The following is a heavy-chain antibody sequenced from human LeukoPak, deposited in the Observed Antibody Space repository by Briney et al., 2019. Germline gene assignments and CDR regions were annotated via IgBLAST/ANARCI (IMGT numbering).Heavy chain of an antibody. V-gene: IGHV3-30*18. CDR1: GFTFSSYG. Sequence: GGSLRLSCAASGFTFSSYGMHWVRQAPGKGLEWVAVISYDGSNKYYADSVKGRFTISRDSSKNTLYLQMNSLRAEDTAVYYCAKDGSVRGPRVGAYDYWGQGTLVTVSS. D-gene: IGHD1-26*01. J-gene: IGHJ4*02. CDR2: ISYDGSNK. CDR3: AKDGSVRGPRVGAYDY.